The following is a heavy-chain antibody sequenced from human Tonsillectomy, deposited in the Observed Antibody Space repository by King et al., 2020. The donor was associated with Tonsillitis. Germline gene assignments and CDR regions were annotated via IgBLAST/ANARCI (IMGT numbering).Heavy chain of an antibody. D-gene: IGHD5-24*01. J-gene: IGHJ3*02. CDR1: GGSIRNNAYQ. CDR2: IFHTGST. V-gene: IGHV4-39*01. Sequence: QLQESGPGLVKPSETLSLTCTVSGGSIRNNAYQFAWIRQSPGKGLECIGYIFHTGSTYYNPSLKSRVTISVDTSKNQFSLKLSSVTAADTAVYYCATLGATMRNAFDIWGQGTMVTVSS. CDR3: ATLGATMRNAFDI.